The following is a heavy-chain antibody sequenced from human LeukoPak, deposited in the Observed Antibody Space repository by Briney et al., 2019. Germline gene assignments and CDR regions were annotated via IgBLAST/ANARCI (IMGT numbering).Heavy chain of an antibody. CDR2: INPNSGGT. Sequence: ASVRVSCKASGYTFTGYHMHWVRQAPGQGLEWMGWINPNSGGTNYAQKFQGRVTMTRDTSISTAYMELSRLRSDDTAVYYCARAIYDSSGGYNWFDPWGQGTLVTVSS. CDR1: GYTFTGYH. V-gene: IGHV1-2*02. D-gene: IGHD3-22*01. CDR3: ARAIYDSSGGYNWFDP. J-gene: IGHJ5*02.